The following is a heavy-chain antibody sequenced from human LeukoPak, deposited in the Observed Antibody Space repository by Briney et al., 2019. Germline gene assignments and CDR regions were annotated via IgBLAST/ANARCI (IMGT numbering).Heavy chain of an antibody. D-gene: IGHD6-6*01. J-gene: IGHJ4*02. V-gene: IGHV1-2*02. Sequence: ASVKVSCKASGYTFTGYYMHWVRQAPGQGLEWMGWINPNSGGTNYAQKFQGRVTMTRDTSISTAYMELSRLRSDDTAVYYCARELYNRRLRAAQGYWGQGTLVTVSS. CDR2: INPNSGGT. CDR3: ARELYNRRLRAAQGY. CDR1: GYTFTGYY.